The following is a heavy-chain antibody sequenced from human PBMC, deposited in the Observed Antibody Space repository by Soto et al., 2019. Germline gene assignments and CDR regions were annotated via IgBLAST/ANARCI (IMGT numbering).Heavy chain of an antibody. V-gene: IGHV3-66*01. J-gene: IGHJ4*02. CDR2: IYSDGIT. D-gene: IGHD3-9*01. CDR3: ATLTKYDILTGFYPC. CDR1: GFTVNSNY. Sequence: EVQLVESGGGLVQPGGSLRLSCAASGFTVNSNYMSWVRQAPGKGLEWVSVIYSDGITYYADSVKGRFIISRDNSNSTLYFQMNSLRAEDTAVYYCATLTKYDILTGFYPCWGQGTLVTVSS.